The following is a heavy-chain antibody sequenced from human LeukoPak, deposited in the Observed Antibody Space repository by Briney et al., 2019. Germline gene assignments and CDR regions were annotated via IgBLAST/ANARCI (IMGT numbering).Heavy chain of an antibody. D-gene: IGHD6-19*01. CDR1: GGSISSYD. Sequence: PSETLSLTCIVSGGSISSYDWSWIRQPPGKGLEWIGYISYTGSTNYNPSLKSRVTMSGDTPKNQFSLKLSSVTAADTAVYYCARRSGWYPGWFDPWGQGTLVTVSS. CDR2: ISYTGST. V-gene: IGHV4-59*01. CDR3: ARRSGWYPGWFDP. J-gene: IGHJ5*02.